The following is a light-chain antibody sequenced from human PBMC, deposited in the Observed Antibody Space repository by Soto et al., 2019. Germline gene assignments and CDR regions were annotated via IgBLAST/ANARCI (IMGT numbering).Light chain of an antibody. Sequence: ENVLTQSPGTLSLSPGERATLSCRASQSVSNSYLAWYQQKPGQAPRLLISGASSRATGIPDRFSASGSGTDFTLTISRLEPEDFAVYYCQQYGSSPLAFGGGTKVEIK. CDR1: QSVSNSY. V-gene: IGKV3-20*01. J-gene: IGKJ4*01. CDR2: GAS. CDR3: QQYGSSPLA.